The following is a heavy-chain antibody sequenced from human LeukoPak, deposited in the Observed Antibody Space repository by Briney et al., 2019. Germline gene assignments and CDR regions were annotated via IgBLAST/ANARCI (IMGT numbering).Heavy chain of an antibody. J-gene: IGHJ3*01. CDR1: GFTFSRHY. CDR2: IKQDGRET. CDR3: VRGGILGTHDDAFDV. V-gene: IGHV3-7*01. Sequence: GGSLRLSCAASGFTFSRHYMIWVRQGPGKGLEWVANIKQDGRETFYVDSVKGRFTVSRDNAKNSLYLQMNSLRAGDTAVYYCVRGGILGTHDDAFDVWGQGTMVTVSS. D-gene: IGHD1-7*01.